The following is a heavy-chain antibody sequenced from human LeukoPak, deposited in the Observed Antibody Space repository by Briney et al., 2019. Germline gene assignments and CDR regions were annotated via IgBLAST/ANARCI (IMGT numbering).Heavy chain of an antibody. J-gene: IGHJ4*02. CDR1: GGSVSSTNW. D-gene: IGHD2-8*01. Sequence: PSETLSLTCCVSGGSVSSTNWWTWIRQPPGKGLEWIGEVHLDGRTNFNPSLKSRLTMSVDLSENHDSLKLTSVTAADTAVYYCAREGGLYRPLDYSGQGSLVTVSS. CDR2: VHLDGRT. CDR3: AREGGLYRPLDY. V-gene: IGHV4-4*02.